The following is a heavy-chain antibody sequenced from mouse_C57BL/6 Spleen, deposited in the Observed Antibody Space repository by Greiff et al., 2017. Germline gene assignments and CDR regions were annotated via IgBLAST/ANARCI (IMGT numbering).Heavy chain of an antibody. D-gene: IGHD5-1-1*01. CDR2: LSPGAGYT. CDR3: ARGGPRYHFDN. CDR1: GYAFSRYW. Sequence: VQLHQSGAELVRPGASVKISCKASGYAFSRYWMNWVKQRPGQGLEWIGQLSPGAGYTNYNGKFKGKATLTADKSSSTAYMQLSSLTSEDSAVYFCARGGPRYHFDNWGEGTTLTESS. J-gene: IGHJ2*01. V-gene: IGHV1-80*01.